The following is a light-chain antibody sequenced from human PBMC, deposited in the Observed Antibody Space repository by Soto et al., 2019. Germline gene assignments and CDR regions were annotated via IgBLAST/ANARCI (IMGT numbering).Light chain of an antibody. CDR3: CSYARTSTSYV. V-gene: IGLV2-23*02. CDR2: EVT. CDR1: SSDVGNYNL. Sequence: QSVLTQPASVSGSPGQSITISCTGTSSDVGNYNLVSWYQQQPGKAHKLIIYEVTKRPSGLSNHFSGSKSGNTASLTISGLQAEDEADYYCCSYARTSTSYVFGTGTKVTVL. J-gene: IGLJ1*01.